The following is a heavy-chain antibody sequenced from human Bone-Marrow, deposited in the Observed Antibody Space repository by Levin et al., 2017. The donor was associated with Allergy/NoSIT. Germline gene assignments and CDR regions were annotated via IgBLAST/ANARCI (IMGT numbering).Heavy chain of an antibody. CDR1: GFSLRPSGMC. Sequence: ESGPTLVKPPQTLTLTCTFSGFSLRPSGMCVSWIRQPPGKALEWLARIDWDDDTYYNTSLRTRLTISKDTSKNQVVLTMTNMDPVDTGTYYCARISPNTNGWARFDYWGQGSLVTVSS. D-gene: IGHD6-19*01. V-gene: IGHV2-70*11. J-gene: IGHJ4*02. CDR2: IDWDDDT. CDR3: ARISPNTNGWARFDY.